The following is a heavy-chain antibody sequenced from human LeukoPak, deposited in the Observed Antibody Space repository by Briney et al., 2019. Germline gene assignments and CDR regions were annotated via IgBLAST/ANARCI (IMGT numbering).Heavy chain of an antibody. Sequence: SETLSLTCTVSGGSISSHYWSWIRQPPGKGLEWIGYIYYSGSTNYNPSLKSRVTISEDTSKNQFSLKLSSVTAADTAVYYCAKSQWELLGNWFDPWGQGTLVTVSS. CDR1: GGSISSHY. CDR3: AKSQWELLGNWFDP. J-gene: IGHJ5*02. D-gene: IGHD1-26*01. CDR2: IYYSGST. V-gene: IGHV4-59*11.